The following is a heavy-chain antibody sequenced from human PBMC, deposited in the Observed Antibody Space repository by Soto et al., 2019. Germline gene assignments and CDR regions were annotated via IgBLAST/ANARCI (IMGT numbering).Heavy chain of an antibody. J-gene: IGHJ4*02. V-gene: IGHV4-59*08. CDR1: GGSISSYY. CDR2: IYYSGST. D-gene: IGHD6-19*01. CDR3: ARHARFSSGWYDY. Sequence: PSETLSLTCTVSGGSISSYYWSWIRQPPGKGLEWIGYIYYSGSTNYNPSLKSRVTISVDTSKNQFSLKLSSVTAADTAVYYCARHARFSSGWYDYWGQGTLVTVS.